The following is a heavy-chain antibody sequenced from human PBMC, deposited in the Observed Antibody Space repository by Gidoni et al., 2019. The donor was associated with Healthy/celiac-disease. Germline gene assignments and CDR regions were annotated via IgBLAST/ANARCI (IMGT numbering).Heavy chain of an antibody. CDR1: GYTFTSYS. CDR2: INPSGGST. Sequence: QVQLVQSGAAVKTPGASVKVSCKASGYTFTSYSMHWVRQAPGQGLEWMGIINPSGGSTSYAQKFQGRVTMTRDTSTSTVYMELSSLRSEDTAVYYCALAYCGGDCYSPSYYMDVWGKGTTVTVSS. J-gene: IGHJ6*03. V-gene: IGHV1-46*03. CDR3: ALAYCGGDCYSPSYYMDV. D-gene: IGHD2-21*01.